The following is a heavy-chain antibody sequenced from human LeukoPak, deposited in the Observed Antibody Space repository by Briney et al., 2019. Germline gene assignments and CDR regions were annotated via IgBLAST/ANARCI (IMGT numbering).Heavy chain of an antibody. CDR2: IYYSGST. J-gene: IGHJ3*02. V-gene: IGHV4-59*08. CDR3: ARLRPVAGYDAFDI. CDR1: GVSISSYH. Sequence: SETLSLTCSVSGVSISSYHWSWMRQPPGKGLEWIGYIYYSGSTNYNPSLKSRVTMSVDTSKNQCSLKLTSVTAADTAVYYCARLRPVAGYDAFDIWGHGTMVTVSS. D-gene: IGHD6-19*01.